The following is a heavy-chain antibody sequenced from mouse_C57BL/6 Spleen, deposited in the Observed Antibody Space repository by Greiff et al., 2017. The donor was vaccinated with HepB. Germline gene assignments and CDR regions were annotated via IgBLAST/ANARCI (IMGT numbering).Heavy chain of an antibody. J-gene: IGHJ4*01. CDR1: GYTFTSYW. CDR3: ARDYDGADY. CDR2: IYPSDSET. V-gene: IGHV1-61*01. D-gene: IGHD2-4*01. Sequence: QVRVKQPGAELVRPGSSVKLSCKASGYTFTSYWMDWVKQRPGQGLEWIGNIYPSDSETHYNQKFKDKATLTVDKSSSTAYMQLSSLTSEDSAVYYCARDYDGADYWGQGTSVTVSS.